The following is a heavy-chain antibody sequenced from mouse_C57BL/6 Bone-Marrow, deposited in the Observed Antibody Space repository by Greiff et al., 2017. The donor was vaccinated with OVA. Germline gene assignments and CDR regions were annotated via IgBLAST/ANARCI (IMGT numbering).Heavy chain of an antibody. V-gene: IGHV1-50*01. J-gene: IGHJ2*01. D-gene: IGHD1-1*01. CDR2: IDPSDSYT. CDR3: ARGTTVVEGFDY. CDR1: GYTFTSYW. Sequence: QVQLQQPGAELVKPGASVKLSCKASGYTFTSYWMQWVKQRPGQGLEWIGEIDPSDSYTNYNQKFKGKATLTVDTSSSTAYMQLSSLTSEDSAVYYCARGTTVVEGFDYWGQGTTLTVSS.